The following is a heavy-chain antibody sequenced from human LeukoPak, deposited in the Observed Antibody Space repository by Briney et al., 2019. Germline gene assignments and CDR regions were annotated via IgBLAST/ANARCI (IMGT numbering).Heavy chain of an antibody. D-gene: IGHD4-11*01. CDR3: ARGETGTVTPRANFDY. CDR2: IYPGNSDT. V-gene: IGHV5-51*01. CDR1: GYSFANYW. Sequence: GESLKISCNGCGYSFANYWICWVRQIAGKGLEWMGIIYPGNSDTRYSPTVQGQVTISADRSINTAYLQWSSLRASETAMYYCARGETGTVTPRANFDYWGQGTVVTVSS. J-gene: IGHJ4*02.